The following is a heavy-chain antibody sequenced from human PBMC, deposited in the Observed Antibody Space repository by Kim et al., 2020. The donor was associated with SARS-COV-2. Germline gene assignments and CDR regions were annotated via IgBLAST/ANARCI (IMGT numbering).Heavy chain of an antibody. CDR1: GGSISSYY. CDR2: IYTSGST. CDR3: ARDEMGATKHEYFQH. D-gene: IGHD1-26*01. Sequence: SETLSLTCTVSGGSISSYYWSWIRQPAGKGLEWIGRIYTSGSTNYNPSLKSRVTMSVDTSKNQFSLKLSSVTAADTAVYYCARDEMGATKHEYFQHWGQGTLVTVSS. J-gene: IGHJ1*01. V-gene: IGHV4-4*07.